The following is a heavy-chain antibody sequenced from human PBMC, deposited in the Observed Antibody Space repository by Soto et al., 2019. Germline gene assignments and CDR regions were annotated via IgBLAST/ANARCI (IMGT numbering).Heavy chain of an antibody. V-gene: IGHV3-15*01. CDR3: TTGASDWINIPAYYYAMDV. J-gene: IGHJ6*02. Sequence: VQLEESGGGLVKPGGSLRLSCAASGFTFNNAWMTWVRQAPGKGLEWVGRIKGKTDGGTTDYAAPAQGRFTISRDDSTNMLYLQMNSLKAEDTAVYYCTTGASDWINIPAYYYAMDVWGQGTTVTVSS. CDR1: GFTFNNAW. D-gene: IGHD1-1*01. CDR2: IKGKTDGGTT.